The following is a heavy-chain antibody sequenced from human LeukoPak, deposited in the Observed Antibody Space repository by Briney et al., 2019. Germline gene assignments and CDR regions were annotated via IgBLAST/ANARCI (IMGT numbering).Heavy chain of an antibody. CDR1: GFIFSSYG. D-gene: IGHD2-8*02. V-gene: IGHV3-33*01. CDR2: IYCDGSNE. J-gene: IGHJ6*02. Sequence: GGSLRLSCAASGFIFSSYGMHWVRQAPGKGLEWVAVIYCDGSNEYYADSVRGRFTISRDNSKNTLFLQMNSLRAEDTAVYYCARDTFYSTGAYGLDVWGQGTTVTVSS. CDR3: ARDTFYSTGAYGLDV.